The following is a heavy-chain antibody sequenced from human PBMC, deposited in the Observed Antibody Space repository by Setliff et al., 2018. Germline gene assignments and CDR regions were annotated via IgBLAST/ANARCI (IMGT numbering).Heavy chain of an antibody. V-gene: IGHV4-39*07. CDR1: GDSISRSSDY. J-gene: IGHJ4*02. CDR3: AREVYGDYPTYYFDY. D-gene: IGHD4-17*01. Sequence: SETLSLTCIVSGDSISRSSDYWGWIRQPPGKGLEWIGSIYYSGSANYNPSLKSRVTMSIDTSKNQFSLKLSSVTAADTAVYYCAREVYGDYPTYYFDYWGQGTLVTVSS. CDR2: IYYSGSA.